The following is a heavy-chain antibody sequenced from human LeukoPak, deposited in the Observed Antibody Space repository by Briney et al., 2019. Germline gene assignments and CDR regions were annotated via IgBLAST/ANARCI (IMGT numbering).Heavy chain of an antibody. CDR3: AKDIQGVAGLPTFDY. CDR1: GFTFDDYA. J-gene: IGHJ4*02. D-gene: IGHD6-19*01. V-gene: IGHV3-9*01. Sequence: GRSLRLSCAASGFTFDDYARHWVRHAPGKGLEWVAGISWNSGSIGYADSVKGRFTISRDNAKNSLYLQMNSLRAEDTALYYCAKDIQGVAGLPTFDYWGQGTLVTVSS. CDR2: ISWNSGSI.